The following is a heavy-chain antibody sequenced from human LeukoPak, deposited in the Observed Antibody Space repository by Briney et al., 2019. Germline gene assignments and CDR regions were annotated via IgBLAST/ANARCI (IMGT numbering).Heavy chain of an antibody. CDR1: GDSISSTSDS. D-gene: IGHD3-10*01. Sequence: SETLSLTCTVSGDSISSTSDSWGWIRQPPGKGLEWIGSIYYSGSTYYNPSLKSRVTISVDTSKNQFSLKLSSVTAADTAVYYCARLDYYGSGSSLGGDPWGQGTLVTVSS. CDR3: ARLDYYGSGSSLGGDP. CDR2: IYYSGST. V-gene: IGHV4-39*07. J-gene: IGHJ5*02.